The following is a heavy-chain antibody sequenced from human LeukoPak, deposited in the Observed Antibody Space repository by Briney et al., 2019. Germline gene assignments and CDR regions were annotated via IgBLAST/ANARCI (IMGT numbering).Heavy chain of an antibody. CDR2: INSGGDT. J-gene: IGHJ6*02. CDR3: ARTSFYYDMDV. D-gene: IGHD3-16*02. V-gene: IGHV3-53*05. Sequence: GGSLRLSCAASGSNITYSYMTWVRQAPGKGLEWVSLINSGGDTYYADSLKGRITVPRDTSNNALFLQMSGLRPEDTAVYYCARTSFYYDMDVWGQGTTVTVSS. CDR1: GSNITYSY.